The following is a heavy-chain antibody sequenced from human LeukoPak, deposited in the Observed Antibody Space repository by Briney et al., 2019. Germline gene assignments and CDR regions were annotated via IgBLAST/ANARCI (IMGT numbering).Heavy chain of an antibody. CDR1: GGSFNGYY. V-gene: IGHV4-59*01. Sequence: PSETLSLTCAVYGGSFNGYYWSWIRQPPGKGLEWIGYIYYSGSTNYNPSLKSRVTISVDTSKNQFSLKLSSVTAADTAVYYCARDSSGWSALDPWGQGTLVTVSS. J-gene: IGHJ5*02. CDR3: ARDSSGWSALDP. CDR2: IYYSGST. D-gene: IGHD6-19*01.